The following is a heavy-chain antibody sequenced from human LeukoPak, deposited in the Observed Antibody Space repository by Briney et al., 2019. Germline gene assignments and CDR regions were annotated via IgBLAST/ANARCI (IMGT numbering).Heavy chain of an antibody. D-gene: IGHD3-22*01. CDR3: ASPKERDYYDSSGYYYFFY. CDR2: INPSGGST. J-gene: IGHJ4*02. Sequence: GASVKVSCKASGYTFTSYYMHWVRQAPGQGLEWMGIINPSGGSTSYAQKFQGRVTMTRDTSTSTAYMELSSLRSEDTAVYYCASPKERDYYDSSGYYYFFYWGQGTLVTASS. CDR1: GYTFTSYY. V-gene: IGHV1-46*01.